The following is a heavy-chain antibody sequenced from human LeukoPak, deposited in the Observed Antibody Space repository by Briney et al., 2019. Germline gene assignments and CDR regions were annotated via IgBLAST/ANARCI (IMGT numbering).Heavy chain of an antibody. CDR1: GDSIRSYF. D-gene: IGHD5-18*01. V-gene: IGHV4-59*08. CDR2: IYSSGST. Sequence: PSETLSLTCTVSGDSIRSYFWSWLRQPPGKGLEWIGDIYSSGSTNYNPSLKSRVTISVDTSKSQFSLRLSSVTAADTAVYYCARHYRGYSYGQFDNWGQGTLVTGSS. CDR3: ARHYRGYSYGQFDN. J-gene: IGHJ4*02.